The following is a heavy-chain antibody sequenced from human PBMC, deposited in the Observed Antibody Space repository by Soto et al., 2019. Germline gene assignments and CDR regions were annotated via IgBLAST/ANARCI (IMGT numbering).Heavy chain of an antibody. D-gene: IGHD3-9*01. J-gene: IGHJ4*02. CDR1: GFSLSTSGMC. CDR3: ARSPILRYFDWTSKTYYFDY. V-gene: IGHV2-70*01. Sequence: SGPTLVNPTQTLTLTCTFSGFSLSTSGMCVSWIRQPPGKALEWLALIDWDDDKYYSTSLKTRLTISKDTSKNQVVLTMTNMDPVDTATYYCARSPILRYFDWTSKTYYFDYWGQGTLVTVSS. CDR2: IDWDDDK.